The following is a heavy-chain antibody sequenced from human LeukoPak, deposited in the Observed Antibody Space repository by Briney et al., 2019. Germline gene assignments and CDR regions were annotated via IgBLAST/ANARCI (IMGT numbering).Heavy chain of an antibody. V-gene: IGHV3-9*01. CDR3: AIDILGMPDDAFDI. D-gene: IGHD7-27*01. CDR2: ISWNSGSI. CDR1: GFTFDDYA. J-gene: IGHJ3*02. Sequence: GRSLGLSCAASGFTFDDYAMHWVRQAPGKGLDWVSGISWNSGSIGYADSVKGRFTISRDNARNSLYLQMNSLRAEDTALYYCAIDILGMPDDAFDIWGQGTMVTVSS.